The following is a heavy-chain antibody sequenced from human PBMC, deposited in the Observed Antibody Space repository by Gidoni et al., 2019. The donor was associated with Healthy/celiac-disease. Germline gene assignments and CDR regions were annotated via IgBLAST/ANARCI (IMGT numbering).Heavy chain of an antibody. V-gene: IGHV3-23*01. CDR2: ISGSGGST. CDR1: GFTFSSYA. J-gene: IGHJ4*02. Sequence: EVQLLESGGGLVQPGGSLSLSCASSGFTFSSYAMSWVRQAPGKGLEWVSAISGSGGSTYYADSVKGRFTISRDNSKNTLYLQMNSLRAEDTAVYYCAKVAIPGGSYFLYFDYWGQGTLVTVSS. CDR3: AKVAIPGGSYFLYFDY. D-gene: IGHD1-26*01.